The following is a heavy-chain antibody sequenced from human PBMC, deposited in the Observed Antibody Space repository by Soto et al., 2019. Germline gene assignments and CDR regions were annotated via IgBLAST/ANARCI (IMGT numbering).Heavy chain of an antibody. Sequence: EVQLLESGGGLVQPGGSLRLSCAASGFTFSSYAMSWVRQAPGKGLEWVSAISGSGGSTYYADSVKGLFTISRDNSKNTLYLQMNSLRAEDTAVYYCAKDGAGYCSGGSCYSRYYYYYMDVWGKGTTVTVSS. CDR1: GFTFSSYA. D-gene: IGHD2-15*01. CDR3: AKDGAGYCSGGSCYSRYYYYYMDV. CDR2: ISGSGGST. J-gene: IGHJ6*03. V-gene: IGHV3-23*01.